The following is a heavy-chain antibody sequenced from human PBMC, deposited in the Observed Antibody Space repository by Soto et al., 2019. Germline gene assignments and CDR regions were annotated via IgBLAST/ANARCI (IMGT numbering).Heavy chain of an antibody. D-gene: IGHD6-6*01. CDR2: IYYSGST. J-gene: IGHJ6*02. Sequence: QVQLQESGPGLVKPSQTLSLTCTVSGGSISSGDYYWSWIRQPPGKGLEWIGYIYYSGSTYYNPSLKSRVTISVDTSKNQFSLKLSSVTAADTAVYYCARETVIAALDYYYGMDVWGQVTTVTVSS. CDR3: ARETVIAALDYYYGMDV. V-gene: IGHV4-30-4*01. CDR1: GGSISSGDYY.